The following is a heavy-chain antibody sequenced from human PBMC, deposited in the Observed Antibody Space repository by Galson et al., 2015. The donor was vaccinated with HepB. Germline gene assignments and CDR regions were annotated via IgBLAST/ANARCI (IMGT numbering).Heavy chain of an antibody. D-gene: IGHD6-6*01. CDR1: GFTFSSYW. V-gene: IGHV3-7*03. Sequence: SLRLSCAASGFTFSSYWMSWVRQAPGKGLEWVANIKQDGSEKYYVDSVKGRFTISRDNAKNSLYLQMNSLRAEDTAVYYCARVYSSSSGRALDYWGQGTLVTVSS. CDR2: IKQDGSEK. CDR3: ARVYSSSSGRALDY. J-gene: IGHJ4*02.